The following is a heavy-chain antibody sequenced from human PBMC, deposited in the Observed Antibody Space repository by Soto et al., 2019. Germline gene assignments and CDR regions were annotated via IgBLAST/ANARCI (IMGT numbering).Heavy chain of an antibody. D-gene: IGHD6-13*01. CDR2: INWNGADI. CDR3: AKDVSSTWYSGMEV. Sequence: EVQLVESGRDLVQPGGSLRLSCAASGFTFDDYAMHWVRQGPGKGLEGVSGINWNGADIGYADSVKGRFTISRYNAKNSLHLQMNSLRAEDTALYYCAKDVSSTWYSGMEVWGQGTTVTVSS. V-gene: IGHV3-9*01. J-gene: IGHJ6*02. CDR1: GFTFDDYA.